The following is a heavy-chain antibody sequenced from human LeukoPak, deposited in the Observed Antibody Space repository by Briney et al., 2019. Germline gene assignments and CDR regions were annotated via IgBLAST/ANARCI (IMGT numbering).Heavy chain of an antibody. V-gene: IGHV4-4*02. J-gene: IGHJ4*02. CDR3: ARDIAAAGFDY. CDR1: GGSISSSNW. Sequence: PSETLSLTCAVSGGSISSSNWWNWVRQPPGKGLEWIGEIFHSGSTNYNPSLKSRVTISVDKSKSQFSLKLNSVTAADTAVYYCARDIAAAGFDYWGQGVLVSVSS. D-gene: IGHD6-13*01. CDR2: IFHSGST.